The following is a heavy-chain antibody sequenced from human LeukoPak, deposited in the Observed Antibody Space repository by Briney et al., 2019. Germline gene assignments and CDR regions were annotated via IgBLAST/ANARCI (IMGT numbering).Heavy chain of an antibody. D-gene: IGHD3-22*01. CDR2: ISGSGGST. J-gene: IGHJ4*02. V-gene: IGHV3-23*01. Sequence: GGSLRLSCAASGFTFSSYAMSWVRQAPGKGLEWVSAISGSGGSTYCADSVKGRFTVSRDNSKNTLYLQMNSLRAEDTAVYYCAKNSSGYLDYWGQGTLVTVSS. CDR3: AKNSSGYLDY. CDR1: GFTFSSYA.